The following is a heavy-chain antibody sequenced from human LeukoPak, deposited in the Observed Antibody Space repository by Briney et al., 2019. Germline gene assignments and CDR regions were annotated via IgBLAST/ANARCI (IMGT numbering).Heavy chain of an antibody. J-gene: IGHJ4*02. CDR3: ARGANYYDSSGYSATFDY. D-gene: IGHD3-22*01. CDR1: GGSFSGYS. Sequence: PSEALSLTCAVYGGSFSGYSWSWIRQPPGKGLEWIVEINHSGSTKNNPSLKSRVTISVDTSKNQFSLKLTSVTAADTAVYYCARGANYYDSSGYSATFDYWGQGTLVTVYS. V-gene: IGHV4-34*01. CDR2: INHSGST.